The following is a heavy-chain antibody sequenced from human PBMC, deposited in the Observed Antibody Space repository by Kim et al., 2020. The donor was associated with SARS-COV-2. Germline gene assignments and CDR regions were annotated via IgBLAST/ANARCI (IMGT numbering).Heavy chain of an antibody. Sequence: SETLSLTCTVSGGSISSSSYYWGWIRQPPGKGLEWIGSIYYSGSTYYNPSLKSRVTISVDTSKNQFSLKLSSVTAADTAVYYCERHPMLYSSSPLGYWGQGTLVTVSS. D-gene: IGHD6-13*01. J-gene: IGHJ4*02. CDR2: IYYSGST. CDR1: GGSISSSSYY. CDR3: ERHPMLYSSSPLGY. V-gene: IGHV4-39*01.